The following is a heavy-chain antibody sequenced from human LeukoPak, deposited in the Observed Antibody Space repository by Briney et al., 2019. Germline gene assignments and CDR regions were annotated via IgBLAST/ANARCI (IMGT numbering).Heavy chain of an antibody. D-gene: IGHD6-13*01. Sequence: SGGSLRLSCAASGFTFSSYAMHWVRQAPGKGLEWVAVISYDGSNKYYADSVKGRFTISRDNSKNTLYLQMNSLRAEDTAVYYCAKIAAARYYFDYWGQGTLVTVSS. CDR3: AKIAAARYYFDY. CDR2: ISYDGSNK. CDR1: GFTFSSYA. J-gene: IGHJ4*02. V-gene: IGHV3-30*04.